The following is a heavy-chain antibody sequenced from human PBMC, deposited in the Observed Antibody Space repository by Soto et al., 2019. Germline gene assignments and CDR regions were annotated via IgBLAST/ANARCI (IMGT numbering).Heavy chain of an antibody. D-gene: IGHD2-15*01. J-gene: IGHJ6*02. CDR3: TTDNPGYCSGGSCRIENYYYGMDV. Sequence: GESLKISCAASGFTFSNAWMSGVRQSPGKGLEWVGRIKSKTDGGTTDYAAPVKGRFTISRDDSKNTLYLQMNSLKTEDTAVYYCTTDNPGYCSGGSCRIENYYYGMDVWGQGTTVTVSS. CDR2: IKSKTDGGTT. V-gene: IGHV3-15*01. CDR1: GFTFSNAW.